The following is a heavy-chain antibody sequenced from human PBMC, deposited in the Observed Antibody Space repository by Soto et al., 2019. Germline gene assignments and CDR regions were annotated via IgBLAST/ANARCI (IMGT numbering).Heavy chain of an antibody. CDR3: ARVANLYCRGDCYSGWFDP. CDR1: GGTFSSYA. Sequence: QVQLVQSGAEVKKPGSSVKVSCKASGGTFSSYAISWVRQAPGQGLEWMGGIIPIFGTANYAQKFQGRVTITEDKSTSTAYMERSSLRSEDTDVYYWARVANLYCRGDCYSGWFDPWGQGSLVTVSS. CDR2: IIPIFGTA. V-gene: IGHV1-69*06. J-gene: IGHJ5*02. D-gene: IGHD2-21*02.